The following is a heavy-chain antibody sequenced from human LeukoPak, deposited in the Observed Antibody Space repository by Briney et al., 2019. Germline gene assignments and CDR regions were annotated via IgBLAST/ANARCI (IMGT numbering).Heavy chain of an antibody. CDR1: GFTFSSYS. CDR3: AKGRRGYSIYYFEY. V-gene: IGHV3-21*04. Sequence: NPGGSLRLSCAASGFTFSSYSMNWVRQAPGKGLEWVSSISSSSSYIYYADSVRGRFTISRDNSKNTLYLQMHSLRAEDTAVYYCAKGRRGYSIYYFEYWGQGTLVTVSS. CDR2: ISSSSSYI. J-gene: IGHJ4*02. D-gene: IGHD6-25*01.